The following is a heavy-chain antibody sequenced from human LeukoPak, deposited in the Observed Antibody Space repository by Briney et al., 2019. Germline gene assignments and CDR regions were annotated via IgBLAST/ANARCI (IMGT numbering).Heavy chain of an antibody. J-gene: IGHJ1*01. CDR3: ASMADYGDYARLFQH. D-gene: IGHD4-17*01. Sequence: PGESLKISCKGSGYSFTSYWIGWVRQMPGKGLEWMGIIYPGDSDTRYSPSFQGQVTISADKSISTAYLQWSSLKASDTAMYYCASMADYGDYARLFQHWGQGTLVTVSS. V-gene: IGHV5-51*01. CDR2: IYPGDSDT. CDR1: GYSFTSYW.